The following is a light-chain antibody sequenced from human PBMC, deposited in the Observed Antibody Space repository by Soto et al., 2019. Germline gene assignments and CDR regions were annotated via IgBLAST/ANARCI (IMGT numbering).Light chain of an antibody. CDR3: QHYGSSSWT. V-gene: IGKV3-20*01. Sequence: EIVLTQSPGTLSLSPGERATLSCRAIQSVSSTYLAWYQQKPGQAPRLLIFGASSRASGIPDRFSGSGSGTDFTLTISRVEPEDFAVYYCQHYGSSSWTFGQGTKVDIK. CDR2: GAS. CDR1: QSVSSTY. J-gene: IGKJ1*01.